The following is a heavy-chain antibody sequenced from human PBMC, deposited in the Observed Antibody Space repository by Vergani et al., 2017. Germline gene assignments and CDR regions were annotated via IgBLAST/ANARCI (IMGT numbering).Heavy chain of an antibody. CDR3: ARVPKQGRRVPIDAFDI. V-gene: IGHV4-59*01. CDR2: IYYSGST. D-gene: IGHD3-10*01. CDR1: GGSISSYY. Sequence: QVQLQESGPGLVKPSETLSLTCTVSGGSISSYYWSWIRQPPGKGLEWIGYIYYSGSTNYNPSLKSRVTISVDTSKNQFSLKLSSVTAADTAVYYCARVPKQGRRVPIDAFDIWGQGTMVTVSS. J-gene: IGHJ3*02.